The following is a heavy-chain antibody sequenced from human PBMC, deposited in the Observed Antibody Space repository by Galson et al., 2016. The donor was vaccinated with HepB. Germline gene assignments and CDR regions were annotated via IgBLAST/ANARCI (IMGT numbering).Heavy chain of an antibody. CDR1: GFTFNNYW. V-gene: IGHV3-74*01. D-gene: IGHD3-3*01. Sequence: SLRLSCAASGFTFNNYWIHWVRQSPGNGLVWVSRISGDGRNTNYADSVKGRFTISRDNAKNTVYLHVNSLRAEDTAVYYCAREVYYDFWSGYNGAFDVWGQGTKVTVSS. CDR2: ISGDGRNT. J-gene: IGHJ3*01. CDR3: AREVYYDFWSGYNGAFDV.